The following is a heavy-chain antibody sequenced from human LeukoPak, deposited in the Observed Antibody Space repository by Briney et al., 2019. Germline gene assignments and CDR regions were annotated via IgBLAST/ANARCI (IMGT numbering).Heavy chain of an antibody. CDR2: IYPGDSDT. D-gene: IGHD5-18*01. CDR3: ARQQGGYSYGHRVDY. CDR1: GYSFTSYW. J-gene: IGHJ4*02. Sequence: GESLKISCKGSGYSFTSYWIGWVRQMPGKGLEWMGTIYPGDSDTRYSPSFQGQVTISADKSISTAYLQWSSLKASDTAMYYCARQQGGYSYGHRVDYWGQGTLVTVSS. V-gene: IGHV5-51*01.